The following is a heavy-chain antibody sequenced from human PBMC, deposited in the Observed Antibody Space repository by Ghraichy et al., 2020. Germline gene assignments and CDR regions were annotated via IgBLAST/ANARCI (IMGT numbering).Heavy chain of an antibody. J-gene: IGHJ4*02. CDR3: TTDPPVKEPILTGYFAKTVGFPDY. CDR2: IKSKTDGGTT. D-gene: IGHD3-9*01. Sequence: GGSLRLSCAASGFTFSNAWMSWVRQAPGKGLEWVGRIKSKTDGGTTDYAAPVKGRFTISRDDSKNTLYLQMNSLKTEDTAVYYCTTDPPVKEPILTGYFAKTVGFPDYWGQGTLVTVSS. V-gene: IGHV3-15*01. CDR1: GFTFSNAW.